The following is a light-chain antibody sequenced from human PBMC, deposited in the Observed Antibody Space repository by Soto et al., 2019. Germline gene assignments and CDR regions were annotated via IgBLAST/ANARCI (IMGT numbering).Light chain of an antibody. CDR1: QSISSH. V-gene: IGKV3-11*01. CDR3: QQRPNWPLT. J-gene: IGKJ4*01. CDR2: DAS. Sequence: EIVLKQSPATLSLSPGERATLSCRASQSISSHLVWYQQKPGQAPRLLMYDASNRATGIPARFSGSGSGTDFTLTISSLEPEDFAVYYCQQRPNWPLTFGGGTKVEIK.